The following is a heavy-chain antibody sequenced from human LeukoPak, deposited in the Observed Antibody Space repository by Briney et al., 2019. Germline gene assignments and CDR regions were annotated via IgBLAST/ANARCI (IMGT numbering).Heavy chain of an antibody. CDR3: AKGYCRGISCYSDY. V-gene: IGHV3-23*01. CDR2: ISGSGGST. Sequence: GGSLRLSCAASGFTFSSYAMSWVRQAPGKGLEWVSGISGSGGSTYYADSVKGRFTISRDNSKNTLYLQMNSLRAEDAAVYYCAKGYCRGISCYSDYWGQGTLVTVSS. J-gene: IGHJ4*02. D-gene: IGHD2-2*02. CDR1: GFTFSSYA.